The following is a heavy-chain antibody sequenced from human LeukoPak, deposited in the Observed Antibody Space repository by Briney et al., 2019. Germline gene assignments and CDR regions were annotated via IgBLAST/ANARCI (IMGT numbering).Heavy chain of an antibody. V-gene: IGHV4-34*01. CDR1: GGSFSGYY. J-gene: IGHJ4*02. CDR2: INHSGST. Sequence: SETLSLTCAVYGGSFSGYYWSWIRQPPGKGLEWIGEINHSGSTNYNPSPKSRVTISADTSKNQFSLKLSSVTAADTAVYYCARGPAYGDYDKLDYWGQGTLVTVSS. D-gene: IGHD4-17*01. CDR3: ARGPAYGDYDKLDY.